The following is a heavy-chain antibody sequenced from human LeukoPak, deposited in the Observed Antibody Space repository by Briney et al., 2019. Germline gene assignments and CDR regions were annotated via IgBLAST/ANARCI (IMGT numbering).Heavy chain of an antibody. V-gene: IGHV1-18*01. CDR1: GYTFASYG. D-gene: IGHD2-21*02. CDR2: ISAYNGNT. CDR3: ARAILGVTAIGRNAFDI. Sequence: VASVKVSCKASGYTFASYGISWVRQAPGQGLEWMGWISAYNGNTNYAQKVQGRVTMTTDTSTSTVYMELRSLRSDDTAVYYCARAILGVTAIGRNAFDIWGQGTMVTVSS. J-gene: IGHJ3*02.